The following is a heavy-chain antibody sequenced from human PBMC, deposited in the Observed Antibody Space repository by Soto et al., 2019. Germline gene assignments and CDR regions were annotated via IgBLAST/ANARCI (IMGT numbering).Heavy chain of an antibody. Sequence: ASVKVSCKASGHRFTELSMHWVRQAPGKGLEWMGGFDPEDALTIYAQKFQGRAKMTEDASTDTAYLDLSGLRSDDTAVYYCATALNYGSGSYSGSAYYFDLWGQGTLVTVSS. D-gene: IGHD3-10*01. CDR2: FDPEDALT. CDR3: ATALNYGSGSYSGSAYYFDL. J-gene: IGHJ4*02. CDR1: GHRFTELS. V-gene: IGHV1-24*01.